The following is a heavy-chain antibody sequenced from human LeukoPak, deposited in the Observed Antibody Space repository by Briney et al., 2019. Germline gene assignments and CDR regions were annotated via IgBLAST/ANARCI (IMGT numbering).Heavy chain of an antibody. D-gene: IGHD2-15*01. V-gene: IGHV3-30*18. CDR2: ISYDGSNK. CDR1: GFTFSSYD. CDR3: AKAAGSWLAHFDY. J-gene: IGHJ4*02. Sequence: GRSLRLSCAASGFTFSSYDMHWVRQAPGKGLQWVAIISYDGSNKYYADSVKGRFTISRDNSRNTLYLQMHSLRAEDTAVYYCAKAAGSWLAHFDYWGQGTLVSVSS.